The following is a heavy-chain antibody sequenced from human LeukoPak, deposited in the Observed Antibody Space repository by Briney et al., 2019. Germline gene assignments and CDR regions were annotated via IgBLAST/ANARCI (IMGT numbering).Heavy chain of an antibody. D-gene: IGHD1-7*01. Sequence: GGSLRLSCAASGFTFSSYAMSWARQAPGKGLEWVSAISGSGGSTYYADSVKGRFTISRDNSKNTLYLQMNSLRAEDTAVYYCANSNYARTFDYWGQGTLVTVSS. CDR3: ANSNYARTFDY. CDR2: ISGSGGST. CDR1: GFTFSSYA. J-gene: IGHJ4*02. V-gene: IGHV3-23*01.